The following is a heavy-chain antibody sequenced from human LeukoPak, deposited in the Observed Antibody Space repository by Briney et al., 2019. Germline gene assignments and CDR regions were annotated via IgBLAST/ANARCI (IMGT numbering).Heavy chain of an antibody. V-gene: IGHV3-30*02. J-gene: IGHJ4*02. D-gene: IGHD3-22*01. CDR2: IRYDGSNK. CDR1: GFTFSSYG. Sequence: PGGSLRLSCAASGFTFSSYGMHWVRQAPGKGLEWVAFIRYDGSNKYYADSVKGRFTISRDTSKNTLYLQMNSLRAEDTAVYYCARDSYDSSGYYYPFDYWGQGTLVTVSS. CDR3: ARDSYDSSGYYYPFDY.